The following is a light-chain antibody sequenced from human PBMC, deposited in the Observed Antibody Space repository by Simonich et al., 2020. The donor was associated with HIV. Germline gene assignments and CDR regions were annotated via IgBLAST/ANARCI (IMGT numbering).Light chain of an antibody. CDR3: QQYGSSWT. V-gene: IGKV3-15*01. CDR1: QSVSSN. J-gene: IGKJ1*01. Sequence: EIVMTQSPATLSVSPGERATLSCRASQSVSSNLAWYQQKPGQAPRLLIYGASTRATGIPARVSGSGSGTEFTLTISSMQSEDFAVYYCQQYGSSWTFGQGTKVEIK. CDR2: GAS.